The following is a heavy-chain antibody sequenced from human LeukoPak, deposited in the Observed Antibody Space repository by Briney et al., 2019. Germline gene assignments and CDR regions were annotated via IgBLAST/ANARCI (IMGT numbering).Heavy chain of an antibody. Sequence: SETLSLTCAVSGYSISSGYYWGWIRQPPGKGLEWIGSIYHSGSTYYNPSLKSRVTISVDTSKNPFSLKLSSVTAADTAVYYCARQLVPARSNWFDPWGQGTLVTVSS. V-gene: IGHV4-38-2*01. J-gene: IGHJ5*02. CDR2: IYHSGST. D-gene: IGHD6-13*01. CDR3: ARQLVPARSNWFDP. CDR1: GYSISSGYY.